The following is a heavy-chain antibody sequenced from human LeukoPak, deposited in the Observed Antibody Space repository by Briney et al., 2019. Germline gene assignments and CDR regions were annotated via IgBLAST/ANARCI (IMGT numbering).Heavy chain of an antibody. CDR3: AKARQKYYYDSSGYSVDY. D-gene: IGHD3-22*01. CDR1: GGTFSSYA. V-gene: IGHV1-69*01. CDR2: IIPIFGTA. Sequence: GSSVTVSCKASGGTFSSYAISWARQAPGQGLEWMGGIIPIFGTANYAQKFQGRVTITADESTSTAYMELSSLRSEDTAVYYRAKARQKYYYDSSGYSVDYWGQGTLVTVSS. J-gene: IGHJ4*02.